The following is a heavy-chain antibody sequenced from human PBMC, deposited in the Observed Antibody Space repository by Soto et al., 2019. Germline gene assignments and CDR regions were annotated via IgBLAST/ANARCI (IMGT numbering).Heavy chain of an antibody. CDR2: INHSGST. CDR3: ARGRRRKQIRSGSYYNVPGFNGFDP. D-gene: IGHD3-10*01. CDR1: GGSFSGYY. J-gene: IGHJ5*02. Sequence: QVQLQQWGAGLLKPSETLSLTCAVYGGSFSGYYWSWIRQPPGKGLEWIGEINHSGSTNYNPSLKSRVTISVDTSKNQFSLKLSSVTAADTAVYYCARGRRRKQIRSGSYYNVPGFNGFDPWGQGTLVTVSS. V-gene: IGHV4-34*01.